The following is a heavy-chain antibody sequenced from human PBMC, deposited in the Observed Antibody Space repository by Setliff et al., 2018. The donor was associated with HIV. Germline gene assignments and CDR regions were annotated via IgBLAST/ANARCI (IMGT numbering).Heavy chain of an antibody. V-gene: IGHV3-21*01. CDR3: TRSHSTRDAFDI. D-gene: IGHD2-2*01. J-gene: IGHJ3*02. Sequence: GGSLRLSCAASGFTFFDYALNWVRQAPGKGLEWVSSISSSGSYIYYADSVKGRFTVSRDHATSALYLQMDSLRAEDTALYYCTRSHSTRDAFDIWGQGTMVTVSS. CDR2: ISSSGSYI. CDR1: GFTFFDYA.